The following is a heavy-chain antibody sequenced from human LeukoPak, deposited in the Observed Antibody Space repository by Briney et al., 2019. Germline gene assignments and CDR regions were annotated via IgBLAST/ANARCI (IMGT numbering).Heavy chain of an antibody. J-gene: IGHJ4*02. CDR2: IYAGDSST. CDR1: GFTFTTYS. CDR3: ARHSCYDS. D-gene: IGHD3-16*01. Sequence: GESLKISCKGSGFTFTTYSFAWVRQMPGKVLEWMGVIYAGDSSTRYSPSFQGQVTISVDKSISTAYLQWSSLKASDSAIYYCARHSCYDSWGQGTLVTVSS. V-gene: IGHV5-51*01.